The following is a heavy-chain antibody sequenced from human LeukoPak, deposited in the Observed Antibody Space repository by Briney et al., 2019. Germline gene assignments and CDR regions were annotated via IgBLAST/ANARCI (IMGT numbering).Heavy chain of an antibody. D-gene: IGHD2-2*01. CDR2: IGGSGGTT. CDR3: AKGYCASTTCYARFEN. CDR1: GFTFSSYA. V-gene: IGHV3-23*01. J-gene: IGHJ4*02. Sequence: GGSLKLSCAASGFTFSSYAMSWVRQAPGKGLEWVSSIGGSGGTTFYADSVKGRFTISRDNSKNTLFLQMSSLRAEDTAVYYCAKGYCASTTCYARFENWGQGTLVTVSS.